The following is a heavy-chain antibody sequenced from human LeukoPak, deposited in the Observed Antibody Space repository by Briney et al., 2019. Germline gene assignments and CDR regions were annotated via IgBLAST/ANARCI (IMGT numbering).Heavy chain of an antibody. D-gene: IGHD3-22*01. Sequence: GGSLRLSCAASGFTFSSYAMHWVRQAPGKGLEWVAVISYDGSNKYYADSVKGRFTISRDNSENTLYLQMNSLRAEDTAVYYCARDPYYDSSGYYSNWFDPWGQGTLVTVPS. CDR3: ARDPYYDSSGYYSNWFDP. V-gene: IGHV3-30-3*01. J-gene: IGHJ5*02. CDR1: GFTFSSYA. CDR2: ISYDGSNK.